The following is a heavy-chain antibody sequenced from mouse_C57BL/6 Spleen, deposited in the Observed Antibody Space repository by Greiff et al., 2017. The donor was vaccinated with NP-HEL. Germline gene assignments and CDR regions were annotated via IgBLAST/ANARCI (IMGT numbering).Heavy chain of an antibody. CDR2: IDPSDSYT. CDR1: GYTFTSYW. Sequence: QVQLKQPGAELVMPGASVKLSCKASGYTFTSYWMHWVKQRPGQGLEWIGEIDPSDSYTNYNQKFKGKSTLTVDKSSSTAYMQLSSLTSEDSAVYYCARQGYYGSSPWFAYWGQGTLVTVSA. V-gene: IGHV1-69*01. CDR3: ARQGYYGSSPWFAY. J-gene: IGHJ3*01. D-gene: IGHD1-1*01.